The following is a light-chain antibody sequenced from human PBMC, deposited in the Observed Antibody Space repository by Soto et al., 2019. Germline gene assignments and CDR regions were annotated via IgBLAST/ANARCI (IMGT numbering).Light chain of an antibody. Sequence: DIQMTQSASSLSASVGDRVTITCRASQSISSYLNWYQQKPGKAPKLLIYKESTLKSGVPSRLSGSGSGTELNLTISRLQPDDFATYYCQNYNSYSEAFGQGTKVDIK. V-gene: IGKV1-5*03. CDR2: KES. CDR1: QSISSY. J-gene: IGKJ1*01. CDR3: QNYNSYSEA.